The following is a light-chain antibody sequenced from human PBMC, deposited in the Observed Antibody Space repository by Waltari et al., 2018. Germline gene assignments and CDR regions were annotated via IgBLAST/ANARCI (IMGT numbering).Light chain of an antibody. J-gene: IGKJ1*01. CDR2: DAS. CDR3: HQYNNWPPTWT. CDR1: QSVSSN. V-gene: IGKV3D-15*01. Sequence: EIVMTQSPANLSVSPGERAALSCRASQSVSSNLAWYLQKPGQPPRLLIYDASTRATGTPARFSGSGSGTEFTLTISSLQSEDFAVYYCHQYNNWPPTWTFGQGTKVEIK.